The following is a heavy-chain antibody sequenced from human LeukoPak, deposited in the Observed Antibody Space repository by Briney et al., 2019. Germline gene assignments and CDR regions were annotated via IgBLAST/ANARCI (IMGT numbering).Heavy chain of an antibody. CDR1: GFTFSSYA. CDR2: ISYDGSNK. Sequence: GGSLRLSCAASGFTFSSYAMHWVRQAPGKGLEWVAVISYDGSNKYYADSVKGRFTISRDNSKNTLYLQMNSLRAEDTAVYYCARVMGSSYYYYYMDVWGKGTTVTVSS. J-gene: IGHJ6*03. CDR3: ARVMGSSYYYYYMDV. V-gene: IGHV3-30*04. D-gene: IGHD3-10*01.